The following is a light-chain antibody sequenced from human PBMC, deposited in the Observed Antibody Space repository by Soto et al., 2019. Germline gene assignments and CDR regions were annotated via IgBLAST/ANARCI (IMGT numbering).Light chain of an antibody. CDR3: CSYTSSNTFV. CDR1: SSDVGGYNY. V-gene: IGLV2-11*01. CDR2: EVS. J-gene: IGLJ1*01. Sequence: LTQPRSVSGSPGQSVTVSCIGTSSDVGGYNYVSWYQHHPGKTPKLMIYEVSNRPSGVSNRFSGSKSGNMASLTISGLQAEDEADYYCCSYTSSNTFVFGSGTKVTVL.